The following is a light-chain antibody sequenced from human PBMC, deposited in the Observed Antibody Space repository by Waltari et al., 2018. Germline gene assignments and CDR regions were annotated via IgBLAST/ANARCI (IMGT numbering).Light chain of an antibody. J-gene: IGLJ2*01. CDR3: QSYDSSLSGGV. CDR2: GNS. CDR1: SYNTGAGYD. V-gene: IGLV1-40*01. Sequence: QSVLTQPPSVSGAPGQRVTISCTGSSYNTGAGYDVHWYQQLPGTAPKLLIYGNSNRPSGVPDRFSGSKSGTSASLAITGLQAEDEADYYCQSYDSSLSGGVFGGGTKLTVL.